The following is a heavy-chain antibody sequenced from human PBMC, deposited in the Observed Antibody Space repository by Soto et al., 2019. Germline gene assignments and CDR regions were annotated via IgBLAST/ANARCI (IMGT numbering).Heavy chain of an antibody. V-gene: IGHV3-30-3*01. D-gene: IGHD5-18*01. J-gene: IGHJ5*02. CDR3: GRDVDTAMVT. Sequence: QVQLVESGGGVVQPGRSLRLSCAASGFTFSSYAMHWVRQAPGKGLEWVAVISYDGSNKYYADSVKGRFTISRDNSKNPLYLQMNSLRAEDTGVYYCGRDVDTAMVTWGKGTLVTVSS. CDR1: GFTFSSYA. CDR2: ISYDGSNK.